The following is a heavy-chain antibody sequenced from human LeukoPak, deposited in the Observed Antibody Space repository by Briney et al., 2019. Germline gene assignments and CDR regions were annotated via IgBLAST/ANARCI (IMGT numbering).Heavy chain of an antibody. CDR1: GFTFSSYA. V-gene: IGHV3-30-3*01. J-gene: IGHJ6*03. CDR2: ISYDGSNK. Sequence: PGRSLRLSCAASGFTFSSYAMHWVRQAPGKGLEWVAVISYDGSNKYYADSVKGRFTISRDNSKNTLYLQMNSLRAEDTAVYYCARLPYPDYCSSTSCPKDYYYMDVWGKGTTVTVSS. CDR3: ARLPYPDYCSSTSCPKDYYYMDV. D-gene: IGHD2-2*01.